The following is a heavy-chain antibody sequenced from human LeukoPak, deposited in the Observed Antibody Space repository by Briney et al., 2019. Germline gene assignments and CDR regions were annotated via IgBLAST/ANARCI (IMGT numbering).Heavy chain of an antibody. J-gene: IGHJ3*02. D-gene: IGHD2-21*02. CDR3: ARDLVVVTGLRTRGSFDI. Sequence: GASVKFSCKASGYTFTSYYMHWVRQAPGQGLEWMGIINPSGGTTSYAQKFQGRVTVTRDTSTSTVYMELSSLRSEDTAVYYCARDLVVVTGLRTRGSFDIWGQGTMVTVSS. CDR2: INPSGGTT. CDR1: GYTFTSYY. V-gene: IGHV1-46*01.